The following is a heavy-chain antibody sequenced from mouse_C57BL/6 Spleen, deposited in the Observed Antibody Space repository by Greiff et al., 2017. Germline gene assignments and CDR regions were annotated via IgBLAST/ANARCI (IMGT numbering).Heavy chain of an antibody. D-gene: IGHD1-1*01. CDR2: INPNYGTT. J-gene: IGHJ4*01. Sequence: VQLQQSGPELVKPGASVKISCKASGYSFTDYNMNWVKQSNGQSLEWIGVINPNYGTTSYNQKFKGKATLTVDPSSSTAYMQLNSLTSEDSAVYYGARDSYYGSSYNAMDYWGQGTTVTVSS. CDR1: GYSFTDYN. V-gene: IGHV1-39*01. CDR3: ARDSYYGSSYNAMDY.